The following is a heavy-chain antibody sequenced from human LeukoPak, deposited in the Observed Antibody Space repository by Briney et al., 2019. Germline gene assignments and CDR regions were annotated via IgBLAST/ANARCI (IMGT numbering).Heavy chain of an antibody. CDR3: ARGRIAARVVDFDY. CDR2: INPNSGGT. CDR1: GYTFTGYY. J-gene: IGHJ4*02. D-gene: IGHD6-6*01. Sequence: ASVKVSCKASGYTFTGYYMHWVRQAPGQGLEWMGWINPNSGGTNYAQKFQGRVTMTRDTSISTAYMELSRLRSDDTAVYYCARGRIAARVVDFDYWGQGTLVTVSS. V-gene: IGHV1-2*02.